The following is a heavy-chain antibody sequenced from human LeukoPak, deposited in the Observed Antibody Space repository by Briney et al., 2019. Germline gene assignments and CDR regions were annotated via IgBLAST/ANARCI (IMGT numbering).Heavy chain of an antibody. Sequence: SETLSLTCTVSGYSISSGYYWGWIRQPPGKGLEWIGSIYHSGSTYYNPSHKDRVTISVDTSRNQLSLKLSSVTAADTAVYYCARVISAMVDYWGQGTLVTVSS. D-gene: IGHD5-18*01. CDR3: ARVISAMVDY. CDR2: IYHSGST. CDR1: GYSISSGYY. J-gene: IGHJ4*02. V-gene: IGHV4-38-2*02.